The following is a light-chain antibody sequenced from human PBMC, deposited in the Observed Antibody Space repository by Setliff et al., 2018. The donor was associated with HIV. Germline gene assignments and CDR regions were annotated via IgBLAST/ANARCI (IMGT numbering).Light chain of an antibody. J-gene: IGLJ1*01. CDR3: SSYAGGPYV. CDR2: DVN. V-gene: IGLV2-8*01. Sequence: QSVLTQPPSASGSPGQSVTISCTGTSSDIGAYNVVSWFQQHPGKAPKVMIYDVNQRPSGVPDRFSGSKSGNTASLTASGLQPEDEADYYCSSYAGGPYVFGTGTKVTVL. CDR1: SSDIGAYNV.